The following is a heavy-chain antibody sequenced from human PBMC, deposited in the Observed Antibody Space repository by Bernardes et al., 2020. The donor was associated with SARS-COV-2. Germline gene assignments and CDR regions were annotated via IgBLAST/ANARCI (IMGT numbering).Heavy chain of an antibody. CDR2: INHSGST. V-gene: IGHV4-34*01. J-gene: IGHJ4*02. CDR3: ARGYCSSTSCYWYYFDY. CDR1: GGSFSGYY. D-gene: IGHD2-2*01. Sequence: ETLSLTCAVYGGSFSGYYWSWIRQPPGKGLEWIGEINHSGSTNYNPSLKSRVTISVDTSKNQFSLKLSSVTAADTAVYYCARGYCSSTSCYWYYFDYWGQGTLVTVSS.